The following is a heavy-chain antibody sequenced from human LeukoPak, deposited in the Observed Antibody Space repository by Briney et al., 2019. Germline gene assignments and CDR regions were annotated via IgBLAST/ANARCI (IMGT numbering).Heavy chain of an antibody. CDR3: ARGTDSGTSTRGGAFDI. V-gene: IGHV3-48*03. J-gene: IGHJ3*02. Sequence: PGRSLRLSCAASGFTFSSYGMHWVRQAPGKGLEWVSYIGSSGTVIYYADSVKGRFTISRDNAKNSLYLQMNSLRVEETAIYYCARGTDSGTSTRGGAFDIWGLGTMVTVSS. CDR1: GFTFSSYG. D-gene: IGHD5-24*01. CDR2: IGSSGTVI.